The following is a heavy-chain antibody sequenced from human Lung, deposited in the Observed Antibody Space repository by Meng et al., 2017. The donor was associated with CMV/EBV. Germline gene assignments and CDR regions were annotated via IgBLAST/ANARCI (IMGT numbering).Heavy chain of an antibody. CDR2: ISSSSSYI. D-gene: IGHD3-22*01. CDR1: GFTFSSYS. V-gene: IGHV3-21*01. Sequence: GEXXKISCAASGFTFSSYSMNWVRQAPGKGLEWVSSISSSSSYIYYADSVKGRFTISRDNAKNSLYLQMNSLRAEDTAVYYCASPYYYDSRGAFDIWGQGTXVTVSS. CDR3: ASPYYYDSRGAFDI. J-gene: IGHJ3*02.